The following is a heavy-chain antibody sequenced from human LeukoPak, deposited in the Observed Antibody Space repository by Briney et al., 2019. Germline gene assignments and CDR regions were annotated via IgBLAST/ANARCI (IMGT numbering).Heavy chain of an antibody. CDR1: GFTFSNYW. J-gene: IGHJ4*02. D-gene: IGHD1-26*01. CDR2: MNQDGSEK. Sequence: GGSLRLSXADSGFTFSNYWMSWVRQAPGKGLEWVANMNQDGSEKYYVDSVKGRFTISRDNAKNSLYLQMNSPRAEDTAVYYCARESHATFDYWGQGTLVIVSS. V-gene: IGHV3-7*01. CDR3: ARESHATFDY.